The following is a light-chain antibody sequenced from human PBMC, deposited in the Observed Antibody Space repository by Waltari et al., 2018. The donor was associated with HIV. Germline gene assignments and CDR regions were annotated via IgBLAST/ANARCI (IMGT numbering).Light chain of an antibody. CDR1: SLRIYY. J-gene: IGLJ2*01. CDR3: NSRDSSDNHVV. Sequence: SSELTQDPAVSVALGQTVRITCQGDSLRIYYASWYQQKPGQAPVIVIYGKNNRPSGIPDRFSDSSSGNTATLTISGAQAEDEADYYCNSRDSSDNHVVFGGGTRLTVL. CDR2: GKN. V-gene: IGLV3-19*01.